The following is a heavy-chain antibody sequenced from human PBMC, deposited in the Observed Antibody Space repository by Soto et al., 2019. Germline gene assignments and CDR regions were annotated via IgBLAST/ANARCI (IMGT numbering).Heavy chain of an antibody. D-gene: IGHD3-22*01. V-gene: IGHV1-69*13. CDR2: IIPIFGTA. Sequence: SVKVSCKASGGTFSGYAISWVRQAPGQGLEWMGGIIPIFGTANYAQKFQGRVTITADESTSTAYMELSSLRSEDTAVYYCARGEYYYDSSGPKGPYYYYYYGMDVWGQGTTVTVSS. CDR1: GGTFSGYA. CDR3: ARGEYYYDSSGPKGPYYYYYYGMDV. J-gene: IGHJ6*02.